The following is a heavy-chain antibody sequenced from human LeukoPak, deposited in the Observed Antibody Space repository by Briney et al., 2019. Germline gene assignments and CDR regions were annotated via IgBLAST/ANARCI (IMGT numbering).Heavy chain of an antibody. V-gene: IGHV4-39*07. Sequence: PSETLSLTCTVSGGSISSSSYYWGWIRQPPGKGLEWIGSIYYSGSTYYNPSLKSRVTISVDTSKNQFSLKLSSVTAADTAVYYCARYIAAAGTGAFDIWGQGTMVTVSS. D-gene: IGHD6-13*01. CDR1: GGSISSSSYY. CDR2: IYYSGST. J-gene: IGHJ3*02. CDR3: ARYIAAAGTGAFDI.